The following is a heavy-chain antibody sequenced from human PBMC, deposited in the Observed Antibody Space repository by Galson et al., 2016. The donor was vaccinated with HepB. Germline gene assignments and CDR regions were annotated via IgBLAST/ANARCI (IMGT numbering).Heavy chain of an antibody. CDR3: ARIGYGDYWAGIMDL. V-gene: IGHV4-39*01. D-gene: IGHD4-17*01. Sequence: SETLSLTCTVSGFSISSSSYHWGWIRQPPGKGLELIGSIYYSGSTYYNPSLKSRVTISVDTSKNQFSLNLSSVTAADTAVYYCARIGYGDYWAGIMDLWGQGTTVTVSS. J-gene: IGHJ6*02. CDR1: GFSISSSSYH. CDR2: IYYSGST.